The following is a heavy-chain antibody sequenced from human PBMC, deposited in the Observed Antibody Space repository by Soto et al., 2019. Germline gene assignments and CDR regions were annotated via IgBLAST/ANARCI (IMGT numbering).Heavy chain of an antibody. CDR3: ARVAY. CDR2: VSGSVSTT. Sequence: EVQLLESGGGLVQPGGSLRLSCAASGFTFSSYAMSWVRQAAGKGLEWVSSVSGSVSTTYYADSVKGRFTISRDNAQNSLFLQMNTLRPEDTAMYYCARVAYWGPGTQVTVSS. J-gene: IGHJ4*02. CDR1: GFTFSSYA. V-gene: IGHV3-23*01.